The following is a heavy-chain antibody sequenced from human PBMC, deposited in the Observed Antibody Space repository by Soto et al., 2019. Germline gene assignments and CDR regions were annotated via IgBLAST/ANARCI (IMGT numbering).Heavy chain of an antibody. CDR3: AKDTGYSGYDVADI. Sequence: EVQLVESGGGLVQPGRSLRLSCAASGFTFDDYAMHWVRQAPGKGLEWVSGISWNSGSIGYADSVKGLFTISRDNAKNSLYLQMNSLRAEDTALYYCAKDTGYSGYDVADIWGQGTMVTVSS. CDR2: ISWNSGSI. V-gene: IGHV3-9*01. CDR1: GFTFDDYA. J-gene: IGHJ3*02. D-gene: IGHD5-12*01.